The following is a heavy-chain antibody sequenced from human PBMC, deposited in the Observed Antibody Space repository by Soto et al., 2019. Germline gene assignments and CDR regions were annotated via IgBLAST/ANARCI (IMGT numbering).Heavy chain of an antibody. V-gene: IGHV4-30-4*01. CDR3: ARAEQDYFRGIYRYTDAFDI. J-gene: IGHJ3*02. CDR1: GGSSCRGGCY. CDR2: IHXGGST. Sequence: TSETVSLRCTVSGGSSCRGGCYWTRIRQPPGTGLEGIGYIHXGGSTYYNQSLKSRVTISVDXSKNQLSLKLSSVTAADAAVYYWARAEQDYFRGIYRYTDAFDIRGEGRMVTVSS. D-gene: IGHD3-16*02.